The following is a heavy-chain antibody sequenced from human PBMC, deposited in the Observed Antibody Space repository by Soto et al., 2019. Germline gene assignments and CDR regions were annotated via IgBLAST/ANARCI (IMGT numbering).Heavy chain of an antibody. CDR3: AKLATYSTISPFDI. V-gene: IGHV1-18*01. J-gene: IGHJ3*02. CDR2: ISPYSGNT. Sequence: QVQLVQSGGEMKKPGASVKVSCKASGYNFTNFGINWLRKAPGQGLEWVVWISPYSGNTNYAQKFRGRVTMTTDATTAYMELRSLRSDDAAVYYCAKLATYSTISPFDIWGQGTMVTVSS. D-gene: IGHD1-26*01. CDR1: GYNFTNFG.